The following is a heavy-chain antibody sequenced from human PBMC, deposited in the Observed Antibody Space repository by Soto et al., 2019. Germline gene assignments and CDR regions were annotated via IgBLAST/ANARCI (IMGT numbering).Heavy chain of an antibody. J-gene: IGHJ5*02. CDR2: INHSGST. CDR3: ARGGPPYSGSRSNWFDP. V-gene: IGHV4-34*01. D-gene: IGHD1-26*01. Sequence: SETLSLTCAVYGGSFSGYYWSWIRQPPGKGLEWIGEINHSGSTNYNPSLKSRVTISVDTSKNQFSLKLSSVTAADTAVYYCARGGPPYSGSRSNWFDPWGQGTLVTVS. CDR1: GGSFSGYY.